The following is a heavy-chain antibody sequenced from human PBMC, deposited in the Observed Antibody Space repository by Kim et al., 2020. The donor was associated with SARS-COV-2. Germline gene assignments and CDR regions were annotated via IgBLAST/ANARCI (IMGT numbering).Heavy chain of an antibody. V-gene: IGHV3-21*01. D-gene: IGHD2-15*01. CDR2: ISSSSSYI. Sequence: GGSLRLSCAASGFTFSSYSMNWVRQAPGKGLEWVSSISSSSSYIYYADSVKGRFTISRDNAKNSLYLQMNSLRAEDTAVYYCARYSNTDYYYYYGMDVWGQGTTVTVSS. CDR3: ARYSNTDYYYYYGMDV. J-gene: IGHJ6*02. CDR1: GFTFSSYS.